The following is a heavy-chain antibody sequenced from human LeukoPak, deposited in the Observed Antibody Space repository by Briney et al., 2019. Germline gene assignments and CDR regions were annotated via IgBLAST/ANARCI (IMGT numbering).Heavy chain of an antibody. D-gene: IGHD2-2*01. V-gene: IGHV1-3*01. J-gene: IGHJ5*02. CDR3: AREGYCSSTSCHNWFDP. Sequence: ASVKVSCKASGCTFTSYAIHWVRQAPGQRLEWMGWISAGNGNTKYSQKFQGRVTITRDTSASTAYMELSSLRSEDTAVYYCAREGYCSSTSCHNWFDPWGQGTLVTVSS. CDR1: GCTFTSYA. CDR2: ISAGNGNT.